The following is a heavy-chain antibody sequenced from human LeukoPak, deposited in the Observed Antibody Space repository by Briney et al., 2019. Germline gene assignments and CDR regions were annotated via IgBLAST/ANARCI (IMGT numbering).Heavy chain of an antibody. V-gene: IGHV3-30*18. CDR3: AKWGAAAGFDY. CDR1: GFTFSNYD. J-gene: IGHJ4*02. Sequence: GGSLRLSCAASGFTFSNYDMHWVRQAPGKGLEWVAVLSYDESNKYSADSVKGRFTISRDNSKNTLYLQMNSLRAEDTAVYYRAKWGAAAGFDYWGQGTLVTVSS. CDR2: LSYDESNK. D-gene: IGHD6-13*01.